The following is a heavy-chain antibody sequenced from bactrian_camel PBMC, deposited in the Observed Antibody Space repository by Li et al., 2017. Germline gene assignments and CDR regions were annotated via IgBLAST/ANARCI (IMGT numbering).Heavy chain of an antibody. D-gene: IGHD6*01. CDR1: GFTFSKSI. V-gene: IGHV3S2*01. Sequence: VQLVESGGGLVQPGGSLRLSCTASGFTFSKSIMSWVRQAPGKGLEWVSTINLSSNKYEGDSVKGRFTISKDNERNTLALQMNSLKSEDTALYYCATYIRTVGAGTRFWKWGQGTQVTVS. J-gene: IGHJ4*01. CDR3: ATYIRTVGAGTRFWK. CDR2: INLSSNK.